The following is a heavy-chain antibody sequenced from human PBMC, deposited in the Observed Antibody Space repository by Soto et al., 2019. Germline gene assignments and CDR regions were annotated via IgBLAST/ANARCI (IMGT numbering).Heavy chain of an antibody. D-gene: IGHD3-10*01. J-gene: IGHJ4*02. CDR3: AKSYYGSGNYYSAFDY. V-gene: IGHV3-23*01. CDR2: ISGSGGTT. Sequence: EVQLLESGGGPVQPGGSLRLSCEASGFTSSSYGMGWVRQAPGKGLEWVSGISGSGGTTYYADSVKGRFTISRDNSKNTLYLQMDSLRVEDTAVYYCAKSYYGSGNYYSAFDYWGQGTLVTVSS. CDR1: GFTSSSYG.